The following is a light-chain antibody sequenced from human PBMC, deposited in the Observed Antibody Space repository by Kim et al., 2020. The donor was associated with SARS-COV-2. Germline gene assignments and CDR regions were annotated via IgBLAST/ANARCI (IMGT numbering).Light chain of an antibody. Sequence: QSALTQPASVSGSPGQSITISCTGTSSDFGGYDYVSWYQQHPGKAPKLMIYDVSNRPSGVSGRFSASKSGNTASLTISGLQAEDEAKYYCSSYTSSSTLVFGGGTQLTVL. CDR1: SSDFGGYDY. J-gene: IGLJ2*01. CDR3: SSYTSSSTLV. V-gene: IGLV2-14*03. CDR2: DVS.